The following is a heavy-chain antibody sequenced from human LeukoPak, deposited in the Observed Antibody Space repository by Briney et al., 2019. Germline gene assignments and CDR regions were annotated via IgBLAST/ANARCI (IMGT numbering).Heavy chain of an antibody. CDR3: ARDSERRDGFSLYFFDY. D-gene: IGHD5-24*01. J-gene: IGHJ4*02. CDR1: GFTFSSYW. Sequence: GGSLRLSCAASGFTFSSYWMHWVRQVPGKGLVWVSRLNTDGSSTSYADSVKGRFTISRDNAENSLFLQMDSLRAEDTALYYCARDSERRDGFSLYFFDYWGRGTPVTVSS. CDR2: LNTDGSST. V-gene: IGHV3-74*01.